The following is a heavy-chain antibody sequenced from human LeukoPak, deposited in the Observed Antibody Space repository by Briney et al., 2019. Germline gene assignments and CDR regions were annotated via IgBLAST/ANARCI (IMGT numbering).Heavy chain of an antibody. Sequence: SVKVSCKASGGTFSSYAISWVRRAPGQGLEWMGGIIPIFGTANYAQKFQGRVTITADESTSTAYMELSRLRSEDTAVYYCARDPLDYYDSSGHFDYWGQGTLVTVSS. J-gene: IGHJ4*02. V-gene: IGHV1-69*13. CDR2: IIPIFGTA. D-gene: IGHD3-22*01. CDR1: GGTFSSYA. CDR3: ARDPLDYYDSSGHFDY.